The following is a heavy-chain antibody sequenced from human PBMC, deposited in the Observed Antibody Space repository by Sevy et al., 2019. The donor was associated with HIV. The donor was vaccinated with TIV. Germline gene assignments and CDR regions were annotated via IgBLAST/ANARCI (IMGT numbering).Heavy chain of an antibody. V-gene: IGHV3-21*01. CDR3: ARLDRRSHCFDY. J-gene: IGHJ4*02. Sequence: GGSLRLSCEASGFTFSLFSMYWVRQAPGKGLEWVSSISASSRYISYTDSVRGRFTISRDNAKNSLFLQMDSLRAEDTAVYYCARLDRRSHCFDYWGQGALVTDSS. CDR2: ISASSRYI. D-gene: IGHD1-26*01. CDR1: GFTFSLFS.